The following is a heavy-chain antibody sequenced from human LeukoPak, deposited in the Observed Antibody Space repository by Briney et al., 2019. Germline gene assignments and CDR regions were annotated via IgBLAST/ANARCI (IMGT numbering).Heavy chain of an antibody. J-gene: IGHJ6*02. CDR1: GGSISNYH. CDR2: IYHSGST. V-gene: IGHV4-59*12. Sequence: SETLSLTCTVSGGSISNYHWSWIRQPPGKGLEWIGYIYHSGSTYYNPSLKSRVTISVDRSKNQFSLKLSSVTAADTAVYYCARDKSRCSGGSCYYYGMDVWGQGTTVTVSS. CDR3: ARDKSRCSGGSCYYYGMDV. D-gene: IGHD2-15*01.